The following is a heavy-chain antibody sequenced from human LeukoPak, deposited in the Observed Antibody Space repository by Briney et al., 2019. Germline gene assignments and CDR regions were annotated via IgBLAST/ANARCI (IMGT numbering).Heavy chain of an antibody. J-gene: IGHJ4*02. CDR2: ISYDGNTI. D-gene: IGHD4-11*01. CDR1: EFTFSNYA. CDR3: ARSGGLQKFDY. V-gene: IGHV3-30-3*01. Sequence: GGSLRLSCAASEFTFSNYAVHWVRQAPGKGLQWVAVISYDGNTIHYADSVKGRFTISRDTSKNTLYLQMDGLRTEDTAVYYCARSGGLQKFDYWGQGTLVTVSS.